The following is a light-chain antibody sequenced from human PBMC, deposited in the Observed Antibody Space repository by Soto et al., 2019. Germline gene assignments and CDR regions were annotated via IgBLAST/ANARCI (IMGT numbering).Light chain of an antibody. CDR3: VSYTTSSSTPYV. CDR1: SSDVGVYNY. J-gene: IGLJ1*01. CDR2: GVT. Sequence: QSVLTQPASVSGCPGQSITISCTGTSSDVGVYNYVSWYQLHPGKAPKLMIFGVTNRPSGVSDRFSGSKSGNTASLTISGLQADDEADYYCVSYTTSSSTPYVLGTGTKVTVL. V-gene: IGLV2-14*01.